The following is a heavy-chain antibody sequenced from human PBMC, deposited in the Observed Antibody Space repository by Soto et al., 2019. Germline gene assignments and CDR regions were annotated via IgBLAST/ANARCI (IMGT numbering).Heavy chain of an antibody. Sequence: GALRLSCVASGFSFSSYAMNWVRQAPGKGLEWVAAINGGSTPYYADSVKGRFTISRDNSKSTLYLQMNSLRAEDTAVYYCAKDKDWSGVYGMDVWGQGTTVTVS. CDR3: AKDKDWSGVYGMDV. CDR2: INGGSTP. J-gene: IGHJ6*02. CDR1: GFSFSSYA. V-gene: IGHV3-23*01. D-gene: IGHD3-3*01.